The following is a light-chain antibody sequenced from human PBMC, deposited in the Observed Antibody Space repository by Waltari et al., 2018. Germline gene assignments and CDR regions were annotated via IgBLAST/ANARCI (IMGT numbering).Light chain of an antibody. V-gene: IGLV1-44*01. CDR2: SSN. CDR3: AVWDDSLNGHV. J-gene: IGLJ6*01. CDR1: TSNIGDNT. Sequence: QSVLTQPPSASGAPGQRVTISCSGSTSNIGDNTVNWYQQIPGMAPKLLIYSSNQRPSGVPDRFSCSRSGTSASLAISGLQSADEADYYCAVWDDSLNGHVFGSGTKVTVL.